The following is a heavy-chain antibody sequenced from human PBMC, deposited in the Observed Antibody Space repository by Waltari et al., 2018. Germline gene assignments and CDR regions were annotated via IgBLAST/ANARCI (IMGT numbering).Heavy chain of an antibody. CDR3: VRDRGMDA. V-gene: IGHV3-74*01. J-gene: IGHJ6*02. Sequence: EVQLVESGGGLVQPGGSLRLSCAASGFTFSRYWRYWVRQAPGPGLAWVSHITSDGSNTGYADSVKGRFTISRDNAKNTLYMEMNSLRDEDTAVYYCVRDRGMDAWGQGTTVTVSS. CDR1: GFTFSRYW. CDR2: ITSDGSNT.